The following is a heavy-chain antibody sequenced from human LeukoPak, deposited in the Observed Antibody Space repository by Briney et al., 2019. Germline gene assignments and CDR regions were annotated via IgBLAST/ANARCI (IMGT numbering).Heavy chain of an antibody. CDR1: GFSFTTYW. J-gene: IGHJ4*02. CDR2: IKQDGSEK. V-gene: IGHV3-7*01. Sequence: QSGGSLRLSCAASGFSFTTYWMSWVRQAPGKGLEWVANIKQDGSEKYYVDSVKGRFTISRDNAKNSLSLQMNSLRADDTAVYYCARERFHGSGAPKYDCWGQGTLVTVSS. CDR3: ARERFHGSGAPKYDC. D-gene: IGHD3-10*01.